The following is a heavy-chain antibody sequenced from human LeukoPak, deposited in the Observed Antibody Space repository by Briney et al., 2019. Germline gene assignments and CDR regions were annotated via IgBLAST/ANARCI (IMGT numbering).Heavy chain of an antibody. Sequence: GGSLRLSCAASGFTFSSYWMGWVRQAPEKGLEWVANIKTDGSEKYHMDSVKGRFTISRHNAQHLLYLQMNSLRVEDTGVYHWALLVREPQHWGQGTLVTVSS. D-gene: IGHD3-10*01. V-gene: IGHV3-7*01. CDR1: GFTFSSYW. CDR2: IKTDGSEK. CDR3: ALLVREPQH. J-gene: IGHJ1*01.